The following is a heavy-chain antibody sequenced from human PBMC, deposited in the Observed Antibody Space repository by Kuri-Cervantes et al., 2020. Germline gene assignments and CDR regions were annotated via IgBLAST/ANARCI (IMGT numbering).Heavy chain of an antibody. CDR3: ARDLAFYYDSSGLAGFDP. J-gene: IGHJ5*02. CDR2: IIPIFGTA. CDR1: GGTFSSYA. V-gene: IGHV1-69*06. Sequence: SVKVSCKASGGTFSSYAISWVRQAPGQGLEWMGGIIPIFGTANYAQKFQGRVTITADKSTSTAYMELSSLRSEDTAVYYCARDLAFYYDSSGLAGFDPWGQGTLVTVSS. D-gene: IGHD3-22*01.